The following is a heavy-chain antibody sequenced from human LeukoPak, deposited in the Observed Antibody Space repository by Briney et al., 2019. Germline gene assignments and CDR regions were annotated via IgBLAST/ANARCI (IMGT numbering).Heavy chain of an antibody. CDR1: GFTFSSYD. D-gene: IGHD5-18*01. V-gene: IGHV3-13*01. CDR3: ARGTDTAMVSYY. J-gene: IGHJ4*02. CDR2: IGTAGDT. Sequence: GGSLRLSCAASGFTFSSYDMHWVRHATGKGLEWVSAIGTAGDTYYPGSVKGRFTISRENAKNSLYLQMNSLRAGDTAVYYCARGTDTAMVSYYWGQGTLVTVSS.